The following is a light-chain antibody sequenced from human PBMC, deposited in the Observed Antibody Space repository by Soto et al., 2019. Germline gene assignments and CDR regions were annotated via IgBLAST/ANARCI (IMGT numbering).Light chain of an antibody. V-gene: IGKV3-20*01. CDR3: QQYGCSPL. CDR1: QSVSSSY. J-gene: IGKJ5*01. CDR2: GAS. Sequence: EIVLTQSPGTLSLSPGERATLSCRASQSVSSSYLAWYQQKPGQAPRLLIYGASSRATGIPDRFSGSGSGTDFTLTISRLEPEDFAVYYCQQYGCSPLFGQGTRLEIK.